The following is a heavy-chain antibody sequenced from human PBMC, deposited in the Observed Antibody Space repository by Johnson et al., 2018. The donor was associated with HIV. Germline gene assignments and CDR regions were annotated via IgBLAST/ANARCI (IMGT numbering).Heavy chain of an antibody. CDR3: AREAVTLRGWGHVFDI. D-gene: IGHD3-16*01. J-gene: IGHJ3*02. V-gene: IGHV3-20*04. CDR2: INWNGGST. CDR1: GFTFSTYG. Sequence: MQLVESGGGVVRPGGSLRLSCAASGFTFSTYGMSWVRQAPGKGLEWVSGINWNGGSTGYADSVKGRFTISRDNAKNSLYLQMNSLRAEDTAVYYCAREAVTLRGWGHVFDIWGQGTMVTVSS.